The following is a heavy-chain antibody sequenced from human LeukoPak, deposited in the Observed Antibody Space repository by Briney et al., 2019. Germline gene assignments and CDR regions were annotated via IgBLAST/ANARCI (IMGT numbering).Heavy chain of an antibody. CDR3: AKDLGPHYDILTPDY. V-gene: IGHV3-23*01. Sequence: GGSLRLSCAASGFTFSSYGMSWVRQAPGKGLEWVSAISGSGGSTYYADSVKGRFTISRDNSKNTLYLQMNSLRAEDTAVYYCAKDLGPHYDILTPDYWGQGTLVTVSS. CDR2: ISGSGGST. CDR1: GFTFSSYG. J-gene: IGHJ4*02. D-gene: IGHD3-9*01.